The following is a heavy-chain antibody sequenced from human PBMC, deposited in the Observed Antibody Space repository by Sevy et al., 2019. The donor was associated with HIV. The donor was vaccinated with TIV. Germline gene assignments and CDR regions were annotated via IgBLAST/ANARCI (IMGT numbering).Heavy chain of an antibody. D-gene: IGHD3-10*01. J-gene: IGHJ4*02. CDR2: IYSGGST. CDR3: ARGPPLWFGELFPPIFFDY. CDR1: GFTVSSNY. V-gene: IGHV3-53*01. Sequence: GGSLRLSCAASGFTVSSNYMSWVRQAPGKGLEWVSVIYSGGSTYYADSVKGRFTISIDNSKNTRYLQMNSLRAEDTAVYYCARGPPLWFGELFPPIFFDYWGQGTLVTVSS.